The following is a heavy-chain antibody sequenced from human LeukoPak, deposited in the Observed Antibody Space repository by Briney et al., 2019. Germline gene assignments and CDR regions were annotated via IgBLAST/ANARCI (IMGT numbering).Heavy chain of an antibody. J-gene: IGHJ4*02. CDR2: VLSKTDGGTI. D-gene: IGHD6-19*01. V-gene: IGHV3-15*01. Sequence: PGGSLRLSCAASGFTFSNAWMTWLRQAPGKGLEWVGRVLSKTDGGTINFAAPMKGRFSISRDDSKHTLYLQMNSLKAEDTAVYYCTTRIAVAHYYFDYWGQGTLVTVSS. CDR1: GFTFSNAW. CDR3: TTRIAVAHYYFDY.